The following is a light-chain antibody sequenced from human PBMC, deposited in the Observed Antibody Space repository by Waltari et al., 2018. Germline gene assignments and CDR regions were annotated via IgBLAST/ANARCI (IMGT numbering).Light chain of an antibody. CDR2: RNN. V-gene: IGLV1-47*01. CDR1: TSNIGRNY. Sequence: QSVLTPPPSASGTPGQRVTISCSGRTSNIGRNYVYWYQQFPGTAPKLLVYRNNERPSGVPDRISGSKSGTSASLAISGLRSEDEADYYCATWDGSLTAWVFGGGTKVTVL. CDR3: ATWDGSLTAWV. J-gene: IGLJ3*02.